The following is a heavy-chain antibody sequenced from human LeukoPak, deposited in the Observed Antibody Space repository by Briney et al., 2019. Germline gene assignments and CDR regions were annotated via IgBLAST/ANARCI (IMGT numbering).Heavy chain of an antibody. CDR1: GFTYGTYA. CDR2: ISDNGAAT. Sequence: GGSLRLSCAASGFTYGTYAVSWVRQAPGKGLDWVSAISDNGAATYYADSVRGRFTVSRDNSKNTLYLQMNSLRAEDTAVYYCAKGIGGYWGQGTLVTVSS. V-gene: IGHV3-23*01. D-gene: IGHD2-15*01. CDR3: AKGIGGY. J-gene: IGHJ4*02.